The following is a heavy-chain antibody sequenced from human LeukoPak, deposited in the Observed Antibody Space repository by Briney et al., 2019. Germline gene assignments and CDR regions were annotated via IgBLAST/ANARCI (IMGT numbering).Heavy chain of an antibody. D-gene: IGHD3-22*01. V-gene: IGHV3-9*03. CDR3: AKAALTYYYDSSGYSSYFDY. J-gene: IGHJ4*02. Sequence: PGRSLRLSCAASGFTFDDYAMHWVRQAPGKGLEWVSGISWNSGSIGYADSVKGRFTISRDNAKNSLYLQMNSLRAEDMALNYCAKAALTYYYDSSGYSSYFDYWGQGTLVTVYS. CDR1: GFTFDDYA. CDR2: ISWNSGSI.